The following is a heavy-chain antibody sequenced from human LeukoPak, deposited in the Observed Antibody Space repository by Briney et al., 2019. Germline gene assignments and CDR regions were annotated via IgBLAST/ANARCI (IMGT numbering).Heavy chain of an antibody. J-gene: IGHJ5*02. Sequence: GRSLRLSCAASGFTFDDYAMHWVRQAPGKGLEWVSGISWNSGSIGYADSVKGRFTISRDNAKNSLYLQMNSLRAEDTAVYYCARRGTYQNWFDPWGQGTLVTVSS. CDR1: GFTFDDYA. CDR3: ARRGTYQNWFDP. D-gene: IGHD3-16*01. CDR2: ISWNSGSI. V-gene: IGHV3-9*01.